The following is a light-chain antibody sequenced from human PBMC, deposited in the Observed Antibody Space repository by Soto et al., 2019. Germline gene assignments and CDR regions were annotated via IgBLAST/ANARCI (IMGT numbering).Light chain of an antibody. V-gene: IGLV2-14*03. CDR2: DVS. CDR3: SSFTSSDTLVV. J-gene: IGLJ2*01. CDR1: SSTVGGYNF. Sequence: QSALTQPASGSGSPGQSIPISCTGTSSTVGGYNFVSWYQHHPAKAPKLIIYDVSNRPSGVSNRFSGSKSGNTASLTISGLQAEDEAHYYCSSFTSSDTLVVFGGGTKVTVL.